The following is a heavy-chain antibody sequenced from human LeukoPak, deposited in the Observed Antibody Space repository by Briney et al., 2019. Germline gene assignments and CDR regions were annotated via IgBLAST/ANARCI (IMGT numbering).Heavy chain of an antibody. J-gene: IGHJ4*02. D-gene: IGHD3-10*01. V-gene: IGHV3-11*03. CDR1: GFIFSDYY. CDR3: ARLNYYGSGKPFDY. CDR2: ISSSSSYT. Sequence: GGSLRLSCAASGFIFSDYYMSWIRQAPGKGLEWVSYISSSSSYTNYADSVKGRFTISRDNAKNSLYLQMNSLRAEDTAVYYCARLNYYGSGKPFDYWGQGTLVTVSS.